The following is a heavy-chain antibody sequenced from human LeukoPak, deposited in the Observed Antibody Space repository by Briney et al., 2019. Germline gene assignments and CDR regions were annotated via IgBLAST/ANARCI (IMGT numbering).Heavy chain of an antibody. J-gene: IGHJ4*02. D-gene: IGHD6-13*01. CDR3: ARGGSSNWDFDY. V-gene: IGHV3-66*01. CDR2: IYTGGST. Sequence: GGSLRLSCAASGFTFSSSYMSWVRQAPGKGLEWVSIIYTGGSTYYADSVKGRFTISRDNSKNTLYLQMNSLRAEDTAVYYCARGGSSNWDFDYWGQGTLVTVSS. CDR1: GFTFSSSY.